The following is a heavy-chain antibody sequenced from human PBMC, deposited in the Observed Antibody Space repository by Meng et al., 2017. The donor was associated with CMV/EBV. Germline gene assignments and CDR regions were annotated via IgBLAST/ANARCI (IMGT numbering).Heavy chain of an antibody. CDR2: ISWDGGST. D-gene: IGHD3-22*01. Sequence: GGSLRLSCAASGFTFDDYTMHWVRQALGKGLEWVSLISWDGGSTYYADSVKGRFTISRDNSKNSLYLQMNSLRTEDTALYYCAKDMADSSGYYYYYGMDVWGQGTTVTVSS. CDR3: AKDMADSSGYYYYYGMDV. V-gene: IGHV3-43*01. CDR1: GFTFDDYT. J-gene: IGHJ6*02.